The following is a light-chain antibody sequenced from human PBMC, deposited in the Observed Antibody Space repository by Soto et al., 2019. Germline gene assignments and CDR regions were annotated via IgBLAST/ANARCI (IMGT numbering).Light chain of an antibody. CDR1: QDINNY. J-gene: IGKJ2*01. Sequence: DILMTQSPSSLSASVGDIVTITCQASQDINNYLNWYQQQPGKAPNLLIYGASNLETGVPSRFSGSGSGTDCTFTISSLQAEDITTYYCQQYNNYPYTFGQGTKVDIK. CDR2: GAS. V-gene: IGKV1-33*01. CDR3: QQYNNYPYT.